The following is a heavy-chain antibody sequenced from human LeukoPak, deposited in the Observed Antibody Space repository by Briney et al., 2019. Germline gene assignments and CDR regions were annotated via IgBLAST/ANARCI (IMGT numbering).Heavy chain of an antibody. CDR3: ASTSTRLLWFGELEYNWFDP. CDR1: GFTFSSYS. Sequence: GGSLRLSCAASGFTFSSYSMNWVRQAPGKGLEWVSSISSSSSYIYYADSVKGRFTISRDNAKNSLYLQMNSLRAEDTAVYYCASTSTRLLWFGELEYNWFDPWGQGTLVTASS. V-gene: IGHV3-21*01. D-gene: IGHD3-10*01. J-gene: IGHJ5*02. CDR2: ISSSSSYI.